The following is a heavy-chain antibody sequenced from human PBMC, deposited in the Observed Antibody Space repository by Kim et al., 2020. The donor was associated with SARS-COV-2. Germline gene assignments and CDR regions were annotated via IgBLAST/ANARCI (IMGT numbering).Heavy chain of an antibody. Sequence: GGSLRLSCAASGFTFSNYAMNWVRQAPGRGLEWISYISGGSGVIQYADFVQGRFTISRDNDKNSLYLQMNSLKNDDTSIYYCARGRDTDNGEIFDSWGQG. CDR1: GFTFSNYA. CDR3: ARGRDTDNGEIFDS. D-gene: IGHD2-8*01. CDR2: ISGGSGVI. V-gene: IGHV3-48*02. J-gene: IGHJ5*02.